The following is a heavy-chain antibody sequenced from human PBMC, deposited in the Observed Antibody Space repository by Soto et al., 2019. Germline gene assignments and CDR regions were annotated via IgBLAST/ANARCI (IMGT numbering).Heavy chain of an antibody. Sequence: QVQLQESGPGLVKPSQTLSLTCTVSGGSISSGGYYWSWIRQHPGKGLEWIGYIYYSGSTYYNPSLXSXINISVCTSKNQFSLKLSSVTAADTAVHYCSREPLIWGLGTLVTVSS. CDR1: GGSISSGGYY. V-gene: IGHV4-31*03. D-gene: IGHD3-16*01. CDR2: IYYSGST. J-gene: IGHJ4*02. CDR3: SREPLI.